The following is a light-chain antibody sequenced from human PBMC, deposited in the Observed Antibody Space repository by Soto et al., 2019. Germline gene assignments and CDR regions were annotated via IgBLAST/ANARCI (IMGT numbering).Light chain of an antibody. CDR2: GAS. CDR1: QSISSN. V-gene: IGKV3-20*01. J-gene: IGKJ4*01. CDR3: QQYGSSPLT. Sequence: RSPPPLSVSRGAGATLSCRASQSISSNLAWYQQKPGQAPRLLIYGASSRATGIPDRFSGSGSATDFTLTISRLQPEDFATYFCQQYGSSPLTFGGGTKVDIK.